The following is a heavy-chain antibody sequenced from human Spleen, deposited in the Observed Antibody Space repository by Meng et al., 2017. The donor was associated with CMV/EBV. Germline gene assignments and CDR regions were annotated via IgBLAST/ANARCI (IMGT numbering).Heavy chain of an antibody. CDR3: TRGRVRLTYGIRGAAHTAYDDS. Sequence: GSLRLSCGVYGGSFSDYYWSWIRQPPGKGLEWIAEINDSGSTHYSPSLKSRGTMSVDTSKNQFSLNLSSVTAADTAVYYCTRGRVRLTYGIRGAAHTAYDDSWGQGSLVTVSS. CDR2: INDSGST. J-gene: IGHJ1*01. V-gene: IGHV4-34*01. CDR1: GGSFSDYY. D-gene: IGHD6-19*01.